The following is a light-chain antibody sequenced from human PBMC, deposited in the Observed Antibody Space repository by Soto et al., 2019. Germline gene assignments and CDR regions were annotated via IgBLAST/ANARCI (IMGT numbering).Light chain of an antibody. CDR3: QQSYSTPIT. V-gene: IGKV1-27*01. CDR1: KRISNY. CDR2: AAS. J-gene: IGKJ5*01. Sequence: DIQMTQSPSSLSPSVGDRVTITCLASKRISNYLAWYQQKPATVPKMLMSAASTLQQGGPSRFSGGGSGTAVTLTISSLQPEDVATYYCQQSYSTPITFGQGTRLEI.